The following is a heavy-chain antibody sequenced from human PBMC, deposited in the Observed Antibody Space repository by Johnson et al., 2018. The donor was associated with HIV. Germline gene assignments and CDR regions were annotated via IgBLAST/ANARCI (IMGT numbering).Heavy chain of an antibody. Sequence: MMLVESGGGSVKSGGSLRVSCAASGFTFSNAWMSWVRQAPGKGLEWVGRVKSKTDGGTIDYAAAVKGRFIIPRDDSKNTLYLQMNSLKTEDTAVYSCTTDWGSYHEYAFDIWGQGTMVTVSS. CDR3: TTDWGSYHEYAFDI. CDR2: VKSKTDGGTI. V-gene: IGHV3-15*01. D-gene: IGHD1-26*01. J-gene: IGHJ3*02. CDR1: GFTFSNAW.